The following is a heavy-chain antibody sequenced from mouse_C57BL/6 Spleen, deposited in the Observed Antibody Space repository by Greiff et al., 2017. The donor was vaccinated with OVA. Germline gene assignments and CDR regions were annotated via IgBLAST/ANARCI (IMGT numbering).Heavy chain of an antibody. CDR2: FYPGSGSI. D-gene: IGHD1-1*01. CDR3: ARHGPGYYGSSYENYAMDY. J-gene: IGHJ4*01. Sequence: VQLHQSGAELVKPGASVKLSCKASGYTFTEYSIHWVKQRSGQGLEWIGWFYPGSGSIKYNEKFKDKATLTADKSSSTVYMELSRLTSEDSAVYFCARHGPGYYGSSYENYAMDYWGQGTSVTVSS. CDR1: GYTFTEYS. V-gene: IGHV1-62-2*01.